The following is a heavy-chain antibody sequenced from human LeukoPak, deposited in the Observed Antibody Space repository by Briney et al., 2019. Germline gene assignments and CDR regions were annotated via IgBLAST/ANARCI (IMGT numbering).Heavy chain of an antibody. V-gene: IGHV3-23*01. CDR2: ISGGGDRT. CDR1: GFTINNYA. J-gene: IGHJ4*02. CDR3: ASSHTYYFGSGSHFEY. D-gene: IGHD3-10*01. Sequence: GGSLRLSCAASGFTINNYAMNWVRLAPGKGLEWVSTISGGGDRTYYADSVKGRFTISRDNSKNTLYLQMDSLRAEDTAVYYCASSHTYYFGSGSHFEYWGQGTLVTVSS.